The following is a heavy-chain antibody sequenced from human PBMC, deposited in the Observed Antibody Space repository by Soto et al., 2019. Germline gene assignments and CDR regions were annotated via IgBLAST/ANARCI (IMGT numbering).Heavy chain of an antibody. Sequence: HPGGSLRLSCAASGFTFDDYAMHWFRQAPGKGLEWVSGISWNSGSIGYADSVKGRFTISRDNAKNSLYLQMNSLRAEDTALYYCAKAVGSYGNFDYWGQGTLVTVSS. CDR1: GFTFDDYA. CDR2: ISWNSGSI. D-gene: IGHD5-18*01. V-gene: IGHV3-9*01. J-gene: IGHJ4*02. CDR3: AKAVGSYGNFDY.